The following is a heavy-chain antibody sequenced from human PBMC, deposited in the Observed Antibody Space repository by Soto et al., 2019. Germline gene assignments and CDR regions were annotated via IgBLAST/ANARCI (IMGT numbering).Heavy chain of an antibody. CDR1: GYSFTSYW. V-gene: IGHV5-51*01. Sequence: PGESLKISCKGSGYSFTSYWIGWVRQMPGKGLEXXGIIYPGDSDTRYSPSFQGQVTISADKSISTAYLQWSSLKASDTAMYYCARVGSYCSGGSCYPYYYYGMDVWGQGTTVTVSS. CDR2: IYPGDSDT. J-gene: IGHJ6*02. D-gene: IGHD2-15*01. CDR3: ARVGSYCSGGSCYPYYYYGMDV.